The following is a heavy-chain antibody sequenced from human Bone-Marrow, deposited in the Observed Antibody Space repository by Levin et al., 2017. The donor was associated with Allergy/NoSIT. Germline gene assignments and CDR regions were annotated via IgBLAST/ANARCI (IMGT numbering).Heavy chain of an antibody. D-gene: IGHD6-25*01. Sequence: GGSLRLSCEASGFKFDDYGMTWVRQRPGKGLEWVAGTNWDGNKKCYGDSVKGRVIISKDNAKNSVDVQMNSLTTEDTAVYYCAREMRKTAAGAYYFDFWGQGILVSVSS. CDR3: AREMRKTAAGAYYFDF. CDR2: TNWDGNKK. J-gene: IGHJ4*02. V-gene: IGHV3-20*04. CDR1: GFKFDDYG.